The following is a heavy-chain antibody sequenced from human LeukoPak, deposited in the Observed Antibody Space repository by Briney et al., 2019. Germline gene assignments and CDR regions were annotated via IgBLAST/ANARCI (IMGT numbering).Heavy chain of an antibody. CDR1: GGTFSSYA. Sequence: GASVKVSCKASGGTFSSYATSWVRQAPGQGLEWMGWISAYNGNTNYAQKLQGRVTMTTDTSTSTAYMELRSLRSDDTAVYYCARGGYPARAQYWGQGTLVTVSS. V-gene: IGHV1-18*01. CDR2: ISAYNGNT. J-gene: IGHJ4*02. CDR3: ARGGYPARAQY. D-gene: IGHD1-1*01.